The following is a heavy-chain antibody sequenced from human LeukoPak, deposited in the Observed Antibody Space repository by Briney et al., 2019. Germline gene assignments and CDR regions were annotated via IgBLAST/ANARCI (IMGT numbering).Heavy chain of an antibody. Sequence: GGSLRLSCAASGFSFSKYWMHWVRQTPGEGLVWVARIKEDGTYTSYADSVKGRFTISRDNARNTVFLQMNSLRAEDTAVYYCARDFDMGITPGDDFDFWGQGALVTVSS. CDR3: ARDFDMGITPGDDFDF. V-gene: IGHV3-74*01. J-gene: IGHJ4*02. D-gene: IGHD3-9*01. CDR2: IKEDGTYT. CDR1: GFSFSKYW.